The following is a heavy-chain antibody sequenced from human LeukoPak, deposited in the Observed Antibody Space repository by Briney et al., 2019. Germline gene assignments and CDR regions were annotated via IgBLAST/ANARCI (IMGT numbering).Heavy chain of an antibody. D-gene: IGHD3-9*01. Sequence: GGSLRLSCAASGFTVSSTYMSWVRQAPGKGLEWVSALYSGDTTYYANSVKGRFTISRDNSKNMLYLQMNSLRAEDTAVYYCARRLLTGYYEFWGQGTLVTVSS. V-gene: IGHV3-66*01. CDR1: GFTVSSTY. CDR3: ARRLLTGYYEF. CDR2: LYSGDTT. J-gene: IGHJ4*02.